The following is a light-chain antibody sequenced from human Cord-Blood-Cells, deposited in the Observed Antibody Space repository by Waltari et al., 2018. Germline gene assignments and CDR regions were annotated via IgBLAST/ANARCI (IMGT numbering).Light chain of an antibody. CDR2: WAS. CDR3: QQYYSTPIT. CDR1: QSVLYSSNNKNY. J-gene: IGKJ5*01. V-gene: IGKV4-1*01. Sequence: DIVMTQSPDSLAVSLGERATINCKSSQSVLYSSNNKNYLAWYQQKPGQPPKLLIYWASTREAGVPVRCSGSGSGTDFTLTISSLQAEDVAVYYCQQYYSTPITFGQGTRLEIK.